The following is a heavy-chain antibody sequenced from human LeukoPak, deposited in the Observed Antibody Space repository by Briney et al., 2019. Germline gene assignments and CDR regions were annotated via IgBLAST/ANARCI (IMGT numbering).Heavy chain of an antibody. CDR2: ISGNGDTT. D-gene: IGHD3-3*01. CDR1: GFTFNNYA. Sequence: GGSLRLSCTASGFTFNNYAMSWVRQAPGKGLEWVSVISGNGDTTYYADSVKGRFTISRDNSKNTLYLQMNSLRAEDTAVYYCAKDLTYETIFGVVGENYFDYWGQGTLVTVSS. CDR3: AKDLTYETIFGVVGENYFDY. J-gene: IGHJ4*02. V-gene: IGHV3-23*01.